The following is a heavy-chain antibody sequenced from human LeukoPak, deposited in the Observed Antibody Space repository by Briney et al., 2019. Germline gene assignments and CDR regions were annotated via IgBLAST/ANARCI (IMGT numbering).Heavy chain of an antibody. D-gene: IGHD2-15*01. CDR1: GYTFTSYG. Sequence: ASVKVSCKASGYTFTSYGISWVRQAPGQGLEWMGWISAYNGNTNYAQKLQGRVTMTTDTSTSTAYMELRSLRSDDTAVYYCARDLYCSGGSCSFNWFDPWGQGTLVTVSS. CDR3: ARDLYCSGGSCSFNWFDP. CDR2: ISAYNGNT. J-gene: IGHJ5*02. V-gene: IGHV1-18*01.